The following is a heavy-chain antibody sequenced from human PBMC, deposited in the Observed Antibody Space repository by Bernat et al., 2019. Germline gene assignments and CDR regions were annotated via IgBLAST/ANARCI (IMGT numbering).Heavy chain of an antibody. D-gene: IGHD3-9*01. CDR2: ISYDGSNK. J-gene: IGHJ4*02. CDR1: GFTFSSYG. Sequence: QVQLVESGGGVVQPGRSLRLSCAASGFTFSSYGMHWVRQAPGKGLEWVAVISYDGSNKYYADSVKGRFTISRDNSKNTLYLQMNSLRAEDTAVYYCARDPRRTYYDILTGSYFDYWGQGTLVTVSS. CDR3: ARDPRRTYYDILTGSYFDY. V-gene: IGHV3-30*03.